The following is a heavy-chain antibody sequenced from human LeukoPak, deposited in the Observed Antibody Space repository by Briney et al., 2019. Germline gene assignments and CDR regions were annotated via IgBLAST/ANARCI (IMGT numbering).Heavy chain of an antibody. V-gene: IGHV4-59*02. J-gene: IGHJ2*01. Sequence: SETLSLTCTVSGCSVSSYYWSWMRQSPGKGLEWIGYVYYSGSTNYNPALKSRVTISLDKSENQFSLQLSSVIGADTAVYYCSREANSPTARYWYFDLWGRGTQVTVSS. D-gene: IGHD2-21*01. CDR3: SREANSPTARYWYFDL. CDR2: VYYSGST. CDR1: GCSVSSYY.